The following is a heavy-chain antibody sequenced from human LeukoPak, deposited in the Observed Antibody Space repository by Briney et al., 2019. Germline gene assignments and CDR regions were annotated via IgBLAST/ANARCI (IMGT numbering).Heavy chain of an antibody. J-gene: IGHJ4*02. CDR1: GFTFSSYG. CDR2: IRYDGSNK. CDR3: AKGNSNPTEYYFDY. V-gene: IGHV3-30*02. Sequence: PGGSLRLSCAASGFTFSSYGMHWVRQAPGKGLEWVAFIRYDGSNKYYADSVKGRFTISRDNSKNTLYLQMNSLRAEDTAVYYCAKGNSNPTEYYFDYWGQGTLVTVSS. D-gene: IGHD4-11*01.